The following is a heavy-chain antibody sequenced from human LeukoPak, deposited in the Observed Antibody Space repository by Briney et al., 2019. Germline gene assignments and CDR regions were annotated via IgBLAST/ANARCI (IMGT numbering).Heavy chain of an antibody. CDR2: IKSKTYGGTE. J-gene: IGHJ4*02. CDR1: GFTFSDDW. D-gene: IGHD5-24*01. V-gene: IGHV3-15*01. CDR3: TTHNLQYYYDY. Sequence: GGSLRLSCAASGFTFSDDWMSCVRHIPGKGLECAGRIKSKTYGGTEDYPAPVKGRFTIPRDDSKNILYLQMDSLKTEDTGVYYCTTHNLQYYYDYWGQGTLVTVSS.